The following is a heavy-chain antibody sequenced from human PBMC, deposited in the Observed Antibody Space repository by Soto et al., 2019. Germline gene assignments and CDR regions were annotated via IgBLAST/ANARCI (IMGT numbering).Heavy chain of an antibody. D-gene: IGHD3-10*01. CDR1: GGSVSSSSYY. J-gene: IGHJ4*02. V-gene: IGHV4-39*01. Sequence: SETLSLTCTVSGGSVSSSSYYWGWIRQPPGKGLEWIGSINYSGSTYYNPSLKTRVTISVDTSKNQFYLKLTSVHAAETAVYYCAGRGGGVRGVDQKNDYWGQGTLVTVSS. CDR3: AGRGGGVRGVDQKNDY. CDR2: INYSGST.